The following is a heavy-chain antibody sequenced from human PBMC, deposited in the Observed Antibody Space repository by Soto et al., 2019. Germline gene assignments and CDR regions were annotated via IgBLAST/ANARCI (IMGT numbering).Heavy chain of an antibody. D-gene: IGHD3-10*01. CDR1: GFTFDDYA. Sequence: HPGGSLRLSCAASGFTFDDYAMHWVRQAPGKGLEWVSGISWNSGTIGYADSVKGRFTISRDNAKKSLYLQMNSLRAEDTALYYCAKDIVDRADYYGMDVWGQGTTVTVSS. CDR3: AKDIVDRADYYGMDV. V-gene: IGHV3-9*01. CDR2: ISWNSGTI. J-gene: IGHJ6*02.